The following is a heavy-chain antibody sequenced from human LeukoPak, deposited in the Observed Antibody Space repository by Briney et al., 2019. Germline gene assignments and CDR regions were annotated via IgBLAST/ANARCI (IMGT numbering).Heavy chain of an antibody. J-gene: IGHJ4*02. CDR1: GFAFSSYA. D-gene: IGHD2/OR15-2a*01. Sequence: GGSLRLSCAASGFAFSSYALSWVRQAPGKGLEWVSSIRGSGDRTYYADSVKGRFTISSDYSKNTLYLQMNSLRAEDTALYYCAKAGGTYFPYFFDSWGQGTLVIVSS. V-gene: IGHV3-23*01. CDR2: IRGSGDRT. CDR3: AKAGGTYFPYFFDS.